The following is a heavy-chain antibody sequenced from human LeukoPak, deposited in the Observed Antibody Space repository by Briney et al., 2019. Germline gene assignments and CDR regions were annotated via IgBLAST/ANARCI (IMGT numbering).Heavy chain of an antibody. V-gene: IGHV4-38-2*01. D-gene: IGHD6-19*01. Sequence: SETLSLTCAVSGYSISSGYYWGWIRQPPGKGLEWIGSIYHSGSTYYNPSLKSRVTISVDTSKNQFSLKLSSVTAADTAVYYCARSLYSSGWYGGMSNYWGQGTLVTVSS. CDR1: GYSISSGYY. CDR3: ARSLYSSGWYGGMSNY. J-gene: IGHJ4*02. CDR2: IYHSGST.